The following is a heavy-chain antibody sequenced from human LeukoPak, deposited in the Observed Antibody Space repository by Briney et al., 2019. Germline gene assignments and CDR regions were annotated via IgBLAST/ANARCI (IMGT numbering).Heavy chain of an antibody. J-gene: IGHJ4*02. CDR1: GFTFSQYA. D-gene: IGHD3-10*01. Sequence: GGSLRLSCAASGFTFSQYAIHWVRQAPGKGLEWVAVVSYDGNHKYYADSVKGRFTISRDNFKNTLYLQMNSLRAEDTAVYYCARALGGSGSRSFDYWGQGTLVTVSS. CDR3: ARALGGSGSRSFDY. CDR2: VSYDGNHK. V-gene: IGHV3-30-3*01.